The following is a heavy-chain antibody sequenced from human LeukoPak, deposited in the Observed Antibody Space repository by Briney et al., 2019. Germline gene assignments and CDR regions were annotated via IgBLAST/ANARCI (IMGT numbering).Heavy chain of an antibody. CDR3: ATSYCGGDCPYYYYMDV. J-gene: IGHJ6*03. Sequence: PSETLSLTCTVSGGSISSYYWSWIRQPAGKGLEWIGRIYTSGSTNYNPSLKSRVTMSVDTSKNQFSLKLSSVTAADTAVYYCATSYCGGDCPYYYYMDVWGKGTTVTVSS. CDR1: GGSISSYY. V-gene: IGHV4-4*07. D-gene: IGHD2-21*01. CDR2: IYTSGST.